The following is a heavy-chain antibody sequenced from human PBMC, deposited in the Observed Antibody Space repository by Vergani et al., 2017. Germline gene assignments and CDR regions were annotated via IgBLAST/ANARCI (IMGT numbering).Heavy chain of an antibody. CDR1: GYTFTSFD. D-gene: IGHD2/OR15-2a*01. Sequence: QVQLVQSGAEVKKPGASVKVSCKASGYTFTSFDFSWVRQATGQGLEWMGWMNPNSGNTVYAQKFQGRVTMTRNTSISTAYMELNRLRFEDTAIYYCACGTRLDEYWGQGTLVTVSS. J-gene: IGHJ1*01. V-gene: IGHV1-8*01. CDR2: MNPNSGNT. CDR3: ACGTRLDEY.